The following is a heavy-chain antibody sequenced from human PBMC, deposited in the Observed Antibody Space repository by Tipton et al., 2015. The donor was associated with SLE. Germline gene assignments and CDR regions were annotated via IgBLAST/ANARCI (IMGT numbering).Heavy chain of an antibody. CDR3: ARVGLKYQLGHWFDP. D-gene: IGHD2-2*01. Sequence: SLRLSCSASGFTFSSYAMHWVRQAPGKGLEWVSSISSSSSYIYYADSVKGRFTISRDNAKNSLYLQMNSLRAEDTAVYYCARVGLKYQLGHWFDPWGQGTLVTVSS. CDR1: GFTFSSYA. J-gene: IGHJ5*02. CDR2: ISSSSSYI. V-gene: IGHV3-21*01.